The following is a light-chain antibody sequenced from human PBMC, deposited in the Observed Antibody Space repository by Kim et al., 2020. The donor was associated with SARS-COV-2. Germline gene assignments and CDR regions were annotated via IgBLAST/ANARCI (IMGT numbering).Light chain of an antibody. J-gene: IGLJ3*02. CDR1: NIGTKN. CDR3: QVWDSSTGV. Sequence: SGGPGQTAKITCGANNIGTKNVPWFQQKPGQAPVLVIYRDSNRPSGIPERFSGSNSGNTATLTISRAQPGDEADYYCQVWDSSTGVFGGGTQLTVL. V-gene: IGLV3-9*01. CDR2: RDS.